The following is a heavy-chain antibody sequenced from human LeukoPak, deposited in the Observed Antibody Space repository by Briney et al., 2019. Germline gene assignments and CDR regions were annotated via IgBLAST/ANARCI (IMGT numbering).Heavy chain of an antibody. D-gene: IGHD3-22*01. Sequence: NSSETLSLTCAVSGGSISSGGYSWSWIRQPPGKGLEWIGYIYHSGSTYYNPSLKNRVTISVDRSKNQFSLKLSSVTAADTAVYYCARVPPTYDSSGFYLDYWGQGTLVTVSS. CDR2: IYHSGST. CDR1: GGSISSGGYS. J-gene: IGHJ4*02. CDR3: ARVPPTYDSSGFYLDY. V-gene: IGHV4-30-2*01.